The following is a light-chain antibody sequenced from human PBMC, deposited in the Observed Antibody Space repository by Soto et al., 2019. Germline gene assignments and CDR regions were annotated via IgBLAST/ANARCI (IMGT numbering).Light chain of an antibody. CDR3: QHYGRSRT. V-gene: IGKV3-20*01. CDR1: QSVTKNY. CDR2: GTS. Sequence: EVVLTQSPRTLSLSPGERDNHSRRASQSVTKNYLGLYQQRPGVAHMLLIYGTSSGGTVISEWFSGSGSGTVFTLTIGRLEPEDFAVYYCQHYGRSRTFGQGTKVGIK. J-gene: IGKJ1*01.